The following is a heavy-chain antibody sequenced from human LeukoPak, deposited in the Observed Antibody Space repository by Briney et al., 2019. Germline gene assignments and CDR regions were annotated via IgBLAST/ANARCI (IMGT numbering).Heavy chain of an antibody. Sequence: GGSLRLSCAASEFPFSSYAMHWVRQAPGKGLGWVAFISYDGSDKYYADSVKGRFTISRDNSKNTLYLQMNNLRAEDTAVYYCARAQNDFWSGYPTKYWGQGILVTVSS. J-gene: IGHJ4*02. CDR1: EFPFSSYA. D-gene: IGHD3-3*01. CDR2: ISYDGSDK. V-gene: IGHV3-30-3*01. CDR3: ARAQNDFWSGYPTKY.